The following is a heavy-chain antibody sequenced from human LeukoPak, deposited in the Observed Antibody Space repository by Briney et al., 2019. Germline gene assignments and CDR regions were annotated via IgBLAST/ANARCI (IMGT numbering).Heavy chain of an antibody. CDR2: IYYSGST. V-gene: IGHV4-31*03. D-gene: IGHD5-24*01. CDR3: ARAKRDGYNLADY. CDR1: GGSISSGGYY. J-gene: IGHJ4*02. Sequence: PSQTLSLTCTVSGGSISSGGYYWSWIRQHPGKGLEWIGYIYYSGSTYYNPSLKSRVTISVDTSKNQFSLKLTSVTAADTAVYYCARAKRDGYNLADYWGQGTLVIVSP.